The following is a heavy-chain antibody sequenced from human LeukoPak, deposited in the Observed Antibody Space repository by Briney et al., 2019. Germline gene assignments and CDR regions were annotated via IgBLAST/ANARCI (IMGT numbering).Heavy chain of an antibody. D-gene: IGHD3-9*01. CDR2: IYHSGST. CDR3: ARGFDILTGSLLLEDAFDI. V-gene: IGHV4-59*12. Sequence: SETLSLTCTVSGGSINNYYWSWIRQPPGKGLEWIGYIYHSGSTYYNSSLKSRVTISIDRSKNQFSLKLSSVTAADTAVYYCARGFDILTGSLLLEDAFDIWGQGTMVTVSS. CDR1: GGSINNYY. J-gene: IGHJ3*02.